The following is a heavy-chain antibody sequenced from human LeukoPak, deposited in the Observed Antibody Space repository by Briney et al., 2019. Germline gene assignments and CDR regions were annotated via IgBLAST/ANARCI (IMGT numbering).Heavy chain of an antibody. CDR1: GFTFSSYS. D-gene: IGHD2/OR15-2a*01. Sequence: GGSLRLSCAASGFTFSSYSMNWVRQAPGKGLEWVSSISSSSSYIYYADSVKGRFTISRDNAKNSLYLQMNSLRAEDTAVYYCARDVGPNIDPDLNWFDPWGQGTLVTVSS. V-gene: IGHV3-21*01. J-gene: IGHJ5*02. CDR2: ISSSSSYI. CDR3: ARDVGPNIDPDLNWFDP.